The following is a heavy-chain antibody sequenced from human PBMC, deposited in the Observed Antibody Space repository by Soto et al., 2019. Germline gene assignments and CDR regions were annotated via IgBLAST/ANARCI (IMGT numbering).Heavy chain of an antibody. CDR2: IKQDGSEK. D-gene: IGHD3-22*01. V-gene: IGHV3-7*01. Sequence: EVQLVESGGGLAQPGGSLRLSCAASGFTFSSYWMSWVRQGPGKGLEWVANIKQDGSEKYYVDSVKGRFTISRDNAKNSLYLQMNSLRAEDTAVYYCARPSGAMYYYDSSGYYLFNFDYWGQGTLVTVSS. CDR1: GFTFSSYW. J-gene: IGHJ4*02. CDR3: ARPSGAMYYYDSSGYYLFNFDY.